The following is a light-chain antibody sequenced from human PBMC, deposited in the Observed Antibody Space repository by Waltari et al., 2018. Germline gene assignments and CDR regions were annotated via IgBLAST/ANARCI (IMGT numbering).Light chain of an antibody. Sequence: IQMTQSPSSLSASVGDRVTITCRASQSISSSLNWYQQIPGKAPTIMIYVASNLQSGVPSRFSCSGSGTDFSLTISSLQPEDFATYYCQQSYITTYTFGQGTKLEIK. V-gene: IGKV1-39*01. J-gene: IGKJ2*01. CDR2: VAS. CDR1: QSISSS. CDR3: QQSYITTYT.